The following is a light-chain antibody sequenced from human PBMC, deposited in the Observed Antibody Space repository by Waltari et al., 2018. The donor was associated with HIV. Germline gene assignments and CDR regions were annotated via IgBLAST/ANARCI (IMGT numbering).Light chain of an antibody. J-gene: IGLJ2*01. CDR2: RDN. Sequence: QSVLTQPPSASGTPGQKVTISCSGGTANIGAHFVFWFQQFPGTAPKLLIYRDNLRHSGVPARLSGSKSGTSASLTISGLRSDDEAHYFCAVLDDTLGGGVFGGGTKLTVL. CDR3: AVLDDTLGGGV. V-gene: IGLV1-47*01. CDR1: TANIGAHF.